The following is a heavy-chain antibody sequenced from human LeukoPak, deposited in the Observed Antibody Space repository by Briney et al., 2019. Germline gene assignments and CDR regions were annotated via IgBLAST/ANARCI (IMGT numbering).Heavy chain of an antibody. D-gene: IGHD3-22*01. CDR2: IIPIFGTA. CDR1: GGTFSSYA. J-gene: IGHJ4*02. Sequence: SVTVSCKASGGTFSSYAISWVRQAPGQGLEWKGGIIPIFGTANYAQKFQGRVTITTDESTSTAYMELSSLRSEDTAVYYCARSPITMIVVVNYYFDCWGQGTLVTVSS. CDR3: ARSPITMIVVVNYYFDC. V-gene: IGHV1-69*05.